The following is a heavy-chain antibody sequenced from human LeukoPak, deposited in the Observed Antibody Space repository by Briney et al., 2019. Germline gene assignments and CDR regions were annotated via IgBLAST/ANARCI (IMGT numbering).Heavy chain of an antibody. CDR1: GGSFTIYS. CDR2: INHSGNT. D-gene: IGHD3-10*01. Sequence: SETLSLTCAVYGGSFTIYSWTWIRQSPGKGLEWIGEINHSGNTNYNPSLKSRVTISVDTSKNQFSLQVTSVTAADTAVYYCASTHYYDSDWFDPWGQGTLVTVSS. J-gene: IGHJ5*02. V-gene: IGHV4-34*01. CDR3: ASTHYYDSDWFDP.